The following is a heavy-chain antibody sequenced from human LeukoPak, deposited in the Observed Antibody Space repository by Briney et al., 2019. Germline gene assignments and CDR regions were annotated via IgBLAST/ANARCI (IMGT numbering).Heavy chain of an antibody. CDR1: GFTFSSYA. D-gene: IGHD2-15*01. CDR3: ARDIDCSDGSCSGRFDP. J-gene: IGHJ5*02. CDR2: ISYDGSNK. Sequence: GGSLRLFCAASGFTFSSYAMHWVRQAPGKGLEWVAVISYDGSNKYYADSVKGRFTISRDNSKNTLYLQMNSLRAEDTAVYYCARDIDCSDGSCSGRFDPWGQGTLVTVSS. V-gene: IGHV3-30-3*01.